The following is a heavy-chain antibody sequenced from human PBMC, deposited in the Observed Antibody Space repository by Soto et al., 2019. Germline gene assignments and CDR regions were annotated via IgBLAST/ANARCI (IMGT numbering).Heavy chain of an antibody. D-gene: IGHD3-22*01. CDR2: IGTAGDT. Sequence: LRLSCSASGFTFSSYDMHWVRQGPGKGLEWVSAIGTAGDTNYAGSVKGRFTISRENAKNSLYLQMNSLRAGDTAIYFCARAIGPTLFDYWGQGTLVTSPQ. CDR1: GFTFSSYD. J-gene: IGHJ4*02. CDR3: ARAIGPTLFDY. V-gene: IGHV3-13*04.